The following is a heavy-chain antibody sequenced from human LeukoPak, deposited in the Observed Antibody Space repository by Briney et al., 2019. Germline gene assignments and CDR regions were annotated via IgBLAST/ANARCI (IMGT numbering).Heavy chain of an antibody. CDR1: GFTFSSYA. CDR3: AKDKAPIAVAHYDY. J-gene: IGHJ4*02. D-gene: IGHD6-19*01. V-gene: IGHV3-23*01. Sequence: PGGSLRLSCAASGFTFSSYAMSWVRQAPGKGLEWVSAISGSGGSTYYADSVKGRFTISRDNSKNTLYLQMSSLRAEDTAVYYCAKDKAPIAVAHYDYWGQGTLVTVSS. CDR2: ISGSGGST.